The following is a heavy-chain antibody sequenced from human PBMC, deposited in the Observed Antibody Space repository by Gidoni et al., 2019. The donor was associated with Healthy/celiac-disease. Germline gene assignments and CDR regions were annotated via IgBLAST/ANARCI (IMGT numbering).Heavy chain of an antibody. D-gene: IGHD3-22*01. J-gene: IGHJ4*02. CDR3: ARVGNSGYYYRNFDY. V-gene: IGHV1-8*01. Sequence: QVQLVQSGAEVKKPGASVKVPCKASGDTFTSYDINWVLQAAGQGLEWMGWMNPHSGNTGYAQKFQGRVTMTRHTSISTAYMELSSLRSEDTDVYYCARVGNSGYYYRNFDYWGQGTLVTVSS. CDR1: GDTFTSYD. CDR2: MNPHSGNT.